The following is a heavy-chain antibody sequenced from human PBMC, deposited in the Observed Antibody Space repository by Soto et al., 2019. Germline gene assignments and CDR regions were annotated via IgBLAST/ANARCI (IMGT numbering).Heavy chain of an antibody. CDR1: GGSISSGGYY. CDR2: IYYSGST. Sequence: SETLSLTCTVSGGSISSGGYYWSWIRQHPGKGLEWIGYIYYSGSTYYNPSLKSRVTISVDTSKNQFSLKLSSVTAADTAVYYCARVPGKDYGDYYFDYWGQGTLVTVSS. V-gene: IGHV4-31*03. J-gene: IGHJ4*02. D-gene: IGHD4-17*01. CDR3: ARVPGKDYGDYYFDY.